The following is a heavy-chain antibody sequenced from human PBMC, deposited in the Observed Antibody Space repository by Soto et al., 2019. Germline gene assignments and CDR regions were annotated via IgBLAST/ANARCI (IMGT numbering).Heavy chain of an antibody. J-gene: IGHJ6*02. V-gene: IGHV3-30*04. Sequence: QVQLVESGGGVVQPGRSLRLSCAASGFTFSNYAMHWVRQAPGKGLECVAVISYNGGNRFYRDYVKGRFTISRDNSKNAVHLQIECLRYEDAAVYYCARGDREDTAVVIGVRPGEYGVDVWGQGTTVTVSS. CDR1: GFTFSNYA. CDR3: ARGDREDTAVVIGVRPGEYGVDV. CDR2: ISYNGGNR. D-gene: IGHD2-15*01.